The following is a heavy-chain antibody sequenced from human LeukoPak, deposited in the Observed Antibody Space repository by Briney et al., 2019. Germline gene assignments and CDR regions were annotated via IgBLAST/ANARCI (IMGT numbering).Heavy chain of an antibody. Sequence: SETLSLTCTVSGGSISSGGYYWSWIRQHPGKGLEWIGYIYYSGSTYYNPSLKSRVTISVDTSKNQFSLKLSSVTAADTAVYYCARGYGGNLNWFDPWGQGTLVTVSS. V-gene: IGHV4-31*03. J-gene: IGHJ5*02. CDR3: ARGYGGNLNWFDP. CDR1: GGSISSGGYY. CDR2: IYYSGST. D-gene: IGHD4-23*01.